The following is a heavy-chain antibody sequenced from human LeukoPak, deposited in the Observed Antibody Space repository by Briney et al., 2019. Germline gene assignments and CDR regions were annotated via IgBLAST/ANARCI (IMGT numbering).Heavy chain of an antibody. CDR1: GFTFSSYA. CDR3: GKTTTGYSSGRNPAWPVDY. V-gene: IGHV3-23*01. Sequence: HPGGSLRLSCAASGFTFSSYAMYWVRQAPGKGLEWVSGIFGSGGSAHYADSVKGRFTISRDNSQNTVYLQMNSLRAEDTAVYYCGKTTTGYSSGRNPAWPVDYWGQGTLVTVSS. J-gene: IGHJ4*02. D-gene: IGHD6-19*01. CDR2: IFGSGGSA.